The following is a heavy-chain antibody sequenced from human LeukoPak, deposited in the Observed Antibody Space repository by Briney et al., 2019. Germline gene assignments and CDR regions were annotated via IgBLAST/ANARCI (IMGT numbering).Heavy chain of an antibody. Sequence: GGSLRLSCAASGFTFSSYAMHWVRQAPGKGLEWVAVISYDGSKKYYADSVKGRFTISRDNSKNTLYLQMNSLRAEDTAVYYCARETKQQLVPSFDPWGQGTLVTVSS. V-gene: IGHV3-30*01. CDR3: ARETKQQLVPSFDP. CDR1: GFTFSSYA. CDR2: ISYDGSKK. J-gene: IGHJ5*02. D-gene: IGHD6-13*01.